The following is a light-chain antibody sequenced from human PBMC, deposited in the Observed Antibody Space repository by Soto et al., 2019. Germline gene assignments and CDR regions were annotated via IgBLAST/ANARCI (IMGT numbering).Light chain of an antibody. CDR2: DAS. CDR1: QSISNY. CDR3: QNGGA. J-gene: IGKJ3*01. Sequence: EILLTQSPATLSLSPGERATLSCRAGQSISNYLAWYQQRPGQAPRLLIYDASNRATDIPARFSGSGSGTDFTLTISSLQPYDFAVYYCQNGGAFGPATKV. V-gene: IGKV3-11*01.